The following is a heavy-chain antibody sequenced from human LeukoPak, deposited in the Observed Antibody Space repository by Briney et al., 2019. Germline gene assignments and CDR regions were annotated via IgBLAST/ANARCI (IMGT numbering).Heavy chain of an antibody. D-gene: IGHD1-26*01. V-gene: IGHV3-7*01. J-gene: IGHJ4*02. CDR3: GKAWLLSPDY. Sequence: GGSLRLSCAASGFTLSTYWMNWCRQAPGKGREGGATIKQDGSEKYYVDSVKGRFTISRDNPKNSLYLQMNSLRAEDTAVYYCGKAWLLSPDYWGQGTLVTVSS. CDR1: GFTLSTYW. CDR2: IKQDGSEK.